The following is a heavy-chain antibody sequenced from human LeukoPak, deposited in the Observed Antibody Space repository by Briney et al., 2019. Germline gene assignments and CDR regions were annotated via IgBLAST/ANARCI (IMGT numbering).Heavy chain of an antibody. CDR3: ARVGSSNFYNYGMDV. V-gene: IGHV4-59*01. J-gene: IGHJ6*02. D-gene: IGHD6-19*01. CDR2: IYFSGST. CDR1: DDSIGNYY. Sequence: SETLSLTCTVSDDSIGNYYWSWIRQSPGKGLEWIGYIYFSGSTNYNPSLKRQVTMSVVTSKNQFSLRLTSVTAADTATYYCARVGSSNFYNYGMDVWGQGTTVIVSS.